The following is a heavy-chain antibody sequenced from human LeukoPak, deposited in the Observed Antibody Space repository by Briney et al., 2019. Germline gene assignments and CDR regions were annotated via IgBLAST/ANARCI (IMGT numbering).Heavy chain of an antibody. Sequence: AGGSLRLSCAASGFTFDDYAMHWVRQAPGKGLEWVSGISWNSGSIGYADSVRGRFTISRDNSKNTLYLQMNSLRAEDTAVYYCARDPGGRIAAAEAFDIWGQGTMVTVSS. CDR1: GFTFDDYA. D-gene: IGHD6-13*01. CDR3: ARDPGGRIAAAEAFDI. V-gene: IGHV3-9*01. CDR2: ISWNSGSI. J-gene: IGHJ3*02.